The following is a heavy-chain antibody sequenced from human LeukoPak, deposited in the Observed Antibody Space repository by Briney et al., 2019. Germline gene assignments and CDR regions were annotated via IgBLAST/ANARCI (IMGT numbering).Heavy chain of an antibody. CDR1: GGSISRYH. J-gene: IGHJ4*02. V-gene: IGHV4-59*01. D-gene: IGHD3-10*01. Sequence: SETLSLTCTVSGGSISRYHWTWIRQPPGKELEWIGYINYSGSTKYSPSLESRVTISVDTSKNQFSLKLSSVTAADTAVYYCARVRSSGEPHLDFWGQGTLVTVSS. CDR2: INYSGST. CDR3: ARVRSSGEPHLDF.